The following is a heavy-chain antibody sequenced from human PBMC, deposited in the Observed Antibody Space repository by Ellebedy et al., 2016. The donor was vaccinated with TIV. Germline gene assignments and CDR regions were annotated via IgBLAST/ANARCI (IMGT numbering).Heavy chain of an antibody. D-gene: IGHD2-15*01. CDR2: IFKSGDTT. CDR3: AKLAGVHPWYFDY. CDR1: GFTFSDYA. J-gene: IGHJ4*02. V-gene: IGHV3-23*01. Sequence: PGGSLRLSCAASGFTFSDYAMSWVRQAPGRGLEWVSTIFKSGDTTYYADSVKGRFTISRDNSKTTLSLKMNSLRAEDTAVYYCAKLAGVHPWYFDYWGQGTLVTVSS.